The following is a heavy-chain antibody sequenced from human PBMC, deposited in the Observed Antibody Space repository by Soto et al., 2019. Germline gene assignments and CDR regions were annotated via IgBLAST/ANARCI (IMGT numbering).Heavy chain of an antibody. V-gene: IGHV4-59*01. Sequence: QVQLQESGPRLVKPSETLSLTCSVSDSSMSPYYWTWFRQAPGKGLEWIGHLLYRGTATYNPALQGRVTISLDTSKKQVSLQLSSVIAADTAVYYCAREKDFILGGHAFGYWGPGTLVTVSS. CDR1: DSSMSPYY. CDR3: AREKDFILGGHAFGY. J-gene: IGHJ3*01. CDR2: LLYRGTA. D-gene: IGHD1-26*01.